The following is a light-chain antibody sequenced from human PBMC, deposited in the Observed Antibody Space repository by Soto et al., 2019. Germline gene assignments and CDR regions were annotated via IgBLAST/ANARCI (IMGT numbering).Light chain of an antibody. V-gene: IGLV3-21*02. CDR2: DDS. CDR1: NIGSKR. CDR3: QVWDSDSDSWV. J-gene: IGLJ3*02. Sequence: SYELTQPPSVSVVPGQTARITCGGNNIGSKRVHWYQQRPGQAPVLVVHDDSDRPSGIPEPFSGSKFRNTATLTISRVEAGDEADYYCQVWDSDSDSWVFGGGTKLTVL.